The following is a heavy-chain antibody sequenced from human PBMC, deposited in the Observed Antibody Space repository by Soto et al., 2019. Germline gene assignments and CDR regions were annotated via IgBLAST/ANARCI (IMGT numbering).Heavy chain of an antibody. Sequence: GGSLRLSCAASGFTFSSYWMSWVRQAPGKGLEWVANIKQDGSEKYYVDSVKGRFTISRDNAKNSLYLQMNSLRAEDTAVYYCARDLKAAAGSFDYWGQGILVTVSS. CDR1: GFTFSSYW. V-gene: IGHV3-7*03. CDR2: IKQDGSEK. D-gene: IGHD6-13*01. CDR3: ARDLKAAAGSFDY. J-gene: IGHJ4*02.